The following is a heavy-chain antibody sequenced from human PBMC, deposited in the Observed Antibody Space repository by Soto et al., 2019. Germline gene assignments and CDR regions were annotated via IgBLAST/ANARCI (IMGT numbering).Heavy chain of an antibody. V-gene: IGHV3-21*01. CDR2: ISSSSSYI. CDR1: GFTFSSYS. J-gene: IGHJ6*03. CDR3: ARDVDPQTYYYYYMDV. Sequence: PGGSLRLSCAASGFTFSSYSMNWVRQAPGKGLEWVSSISSSSSYIYYADSVKGRFTISRDNAKNSLYLQMNSLRAEDTAVYYCARDVDPQTYYYYYMDVWGKGTTVTVSS. D-gene: IGHD2-15*01.